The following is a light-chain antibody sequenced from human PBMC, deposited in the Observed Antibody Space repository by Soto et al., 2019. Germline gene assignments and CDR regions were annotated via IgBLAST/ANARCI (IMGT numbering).Light chain of an antibody. Sequence: QSVLTQPASVSGSPGQSITISCTGTSSDVGSYNYVSWYQQHPGKAPRLMIYASSNRPSGVSHRFSGSRSGNTASLTISGLQAEDEAYYSCSSYKIGSTLYVFGTGTNVAVL. V-gene: IGLV2-14*01. J-gene: IGLJ1*01. CDR1: SSDVGSYNY. CDR2: ASS. CDR3: SSYKIGSTLYV.